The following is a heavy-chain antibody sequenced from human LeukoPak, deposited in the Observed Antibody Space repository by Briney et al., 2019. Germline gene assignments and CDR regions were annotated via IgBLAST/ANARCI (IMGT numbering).Heavy chain of an antibody. CDR2: IYTSRST. D-gene: IGHD5-12*01. CDR1: GGSFSGYY. J-gene: IGHJ5*02. Sequence: SETLSLTCAVYGGSFSGYYWSWIRQPPGKGLEWIGRIYTSRSTNYNPSLKSRVTISVDMSKNQFSLKLSSVTAADTAVYYCAREKKSGYDSGMVDWFDPWGQGTLVTVSS. V-gene: IGHV4-59*10. CDR3: AREKKSGYDSGMVDWFDP.